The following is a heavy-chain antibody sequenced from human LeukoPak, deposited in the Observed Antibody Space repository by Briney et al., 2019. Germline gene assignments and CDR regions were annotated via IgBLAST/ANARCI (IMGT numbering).Heavy chain of an antibody. J-gene: IGHJ5*02. CDR2: IYSGGST. V-gene: IGHV3-66*02. Sequence: PGGSLRLSCAASGFTFSSYWMSWVRQAPGKGLEWVSVIYSGGSTYYADSVKGRFTISRDNSKNTLYLQMNSLRAEDTAVYYCASDPSISGWFDPWGQGTLVTVSS. D-gene: IGHD6-25*01. CDR3: ASDPSISGWFDP. CDR1: GFTFSSYW.